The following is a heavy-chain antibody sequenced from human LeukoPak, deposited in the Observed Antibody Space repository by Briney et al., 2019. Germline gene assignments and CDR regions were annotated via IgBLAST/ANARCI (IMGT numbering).Heavy chain of an antibody. CDR1: VFTFSSYW. D-gene: IGHD4-23*01. Sequence: GGSLRLSCAASVFTFSSYWMHWVRQAPGKGLVWVSLINSDGSSTSYAASVKGRSTICRDNDKTTLSLQRNSLRAEDTAVYYCASTFGGNAETWIDYWGQGTLVTVSS. J-gene: IGHJ4*02. V-gene: IGHV3-74*01. CDR3: ASTFGGNAETWIDY. CDR2: INSDGSST.